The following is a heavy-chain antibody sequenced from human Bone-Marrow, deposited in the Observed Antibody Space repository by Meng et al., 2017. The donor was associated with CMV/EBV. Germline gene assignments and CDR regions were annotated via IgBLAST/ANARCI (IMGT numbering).Heavy chain of an antibody. CDR1: GFTFSSYG. D-gene: IGHD2-2*01. CDR2: IRYDGSNK. J-gene: IGHJ6*02. V-gene: IGHV3-30*02. CDR3: AKDVLWRPAAILPYYYYGMDV. Sequence: GESLKISCAASGFTFSSYGMHWVRQAPGKGLEWVAFIRYDGSNKYYADSVKGRFTISRDNSKNTLYLQMNSLRAEDTAVYYCAKDVLWRPAAILPYYYYGMDVWAQGTTVTVSS.